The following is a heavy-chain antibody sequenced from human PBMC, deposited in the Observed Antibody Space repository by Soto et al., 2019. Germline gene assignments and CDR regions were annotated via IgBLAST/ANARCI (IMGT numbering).Heavy chain of an antibody. CDR3: ARDQWFGELPIYYVDY. D-gene: IGHD3-10*01. CDR1: GFTFSSYG. Sequence: QVQLVESGGGVVQPGRSLRLSCAASGFTFSSYGMHWVRQAPGKGLEWVAVIWYDGSNKYYADSVKGRFTISRDNSKNKLYLQMNSLRAEDTAVYYSARDQWFGELPIYYVDYWGQGTLVTVSS. J-gene: IGHJ4*02. V-gene: IGHV3-33*01. CDR2: IWYDGSNK.